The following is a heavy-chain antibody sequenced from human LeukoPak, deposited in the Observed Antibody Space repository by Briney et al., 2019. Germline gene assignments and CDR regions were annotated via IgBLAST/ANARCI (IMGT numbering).Heavy chain of an antibody. CDR2: IYYSGST. V-gene: IGHV4-59*01. CDR1: GCSISPYY. D-gene: IGHD3-22*01. Sequence: SETLSLTCTISGCSISPYYWSWIRQPPGKGLEWIGYIYYSGSTNYNPSLKSRVTISLDTSKNQFSLKLSSVTAADTAVYYCARSTWLLDKWGQGTLVTVSS. J-gene: IGHJ4*02. CDR3: ARSTWLLDK.